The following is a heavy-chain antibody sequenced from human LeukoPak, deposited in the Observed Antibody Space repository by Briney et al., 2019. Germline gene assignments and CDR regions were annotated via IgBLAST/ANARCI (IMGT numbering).Heavy chain of an antibody. Sequence: ASVKVSCKASGGTFSSYAISWVRQAPGQGLEWMGIIDPSGGSTNYAQKFQGRVSMTRDTSTSTVYMELSSLRSEDTAMYYCARVPNPKRIVGATTYYGMDVWGQGTTVTVSS. CDR3: ARVPNPKRIVGATTYYGMDV. CDR1: GGTFSSYA. CDR2: IDPSGGST. J-gene: IGHJ6*02. V-gene: IGHV1-46*01. D-gene: IGHD1-26*01.